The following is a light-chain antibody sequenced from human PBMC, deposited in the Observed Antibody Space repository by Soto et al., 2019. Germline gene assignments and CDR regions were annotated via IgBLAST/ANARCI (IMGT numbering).Light chain of an antibody. Sequence: DRFTLSCRASQNVNSNLAWYQQKPGQPPRLLIYGAYTRATGVPARFSGSGSGTEFTLTINSLQPDDFATYYCQHYNSYSEAFGQGTKVDIK. J-gene: IGKJ1*01. CDR1: QNVNSN. CDR3: QHYNSYSEA. CDR2: GAY. V-gene: IGKV3-15*01.